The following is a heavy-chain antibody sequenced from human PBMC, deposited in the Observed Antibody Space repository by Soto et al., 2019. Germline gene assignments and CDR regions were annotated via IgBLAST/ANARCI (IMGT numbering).Heavy chain of an antibody. J-gene: IGHJ4*02. CDR3: ASTPYYYDSSGYYPFDY. CDR1: GGTFSSYA. CDR2: IIPIFGTA. Sequence: VASVKVSCKASGGTFSSYAISWVRQAPGQGLEWMGGIIPIFGTANYAQKFQGRVTITADKSTSTAYMELSSLRSEDTAVYYCASTPYYYDSSGYYPFDYWGQGTLVTVSS. D-gene: IGHD3-22*01. V-gene: IGHV1-69*06.